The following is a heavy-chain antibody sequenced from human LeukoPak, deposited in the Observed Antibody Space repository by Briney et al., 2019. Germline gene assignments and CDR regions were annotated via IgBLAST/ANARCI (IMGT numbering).Heavy chain of an antibody. J-gene: IGHJ4*02. CDR1: GFTFTNFA. Sequence: GGSLRLSCAASGFTFTNFAMKWVRQAPGKGLEWVADISGGGEHTFYADSVKGRFTISRDNSKDTLHLQRSILRPEDTALYYCASGPYSSSYFASWGQGTMVTVSS. V-gene: IGHV3-23*01. CDR2: ISGGGEHT. CDR3: ASGPYSSSYFAS. D-gene: IGHD6-13*01.